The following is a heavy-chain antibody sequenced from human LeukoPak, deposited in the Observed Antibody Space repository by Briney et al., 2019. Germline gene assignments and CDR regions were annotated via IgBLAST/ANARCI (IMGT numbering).Heavy chain of an antibody. Sequence: SETLSLTCDVSGYSISSDYYWGWIRQPPGKGLEWNGSIYHSGSTYYNTSLKSRITISANTSKSQFFLKLSSVTAAGTAVYYCARSPAYWGQGTLVTVSS. V-gene: IGHV4-38-2*01. CDR2: IYHSGST. J-gene: IGHJ4*02. CDR3: ARSPAY. CDR1: GYSISSDYY.